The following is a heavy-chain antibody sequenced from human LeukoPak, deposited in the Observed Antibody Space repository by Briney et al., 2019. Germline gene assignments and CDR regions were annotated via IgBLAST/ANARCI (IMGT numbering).Heavy chain of an antibody. CDR3: AKDHYYGSGSFDY. Sequence: GGSLRLSCVASGFTFRSHAMSWVRQAPGKGLEWVSAISGSGGSTYYADSVKGRFTFPRDNSKNALYLQMNSLRAEDTAVYYCAKDHYYGSGSFDYWGQGTLVTVSS. CDR2: ISGSGGST. V-gene: IGHV3-23*01. CDR1: GFTFRSHA. D-gene: IGHD3-10*01. J-gene: IGHJ4*02.